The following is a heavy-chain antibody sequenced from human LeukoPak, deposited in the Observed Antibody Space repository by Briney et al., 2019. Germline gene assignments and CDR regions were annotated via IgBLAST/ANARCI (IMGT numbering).Heavy chain of an antibody. J-gene: IGHJ4*02. Sequence: PVGGPILSFGAPRFNFFSYGLSLGRQAPGQGVGWVSAICGSGGSTYYADSVKGRFTISRDNSKNTLYLQMNSLRAEDTAVYYCAKDQEVLLWFVPAKAWPDYWGQGTLVTVSS. CDR3: AKDQEVLLWFVPAKAWPDY. V-gene: IGHV3-23*01. CDR2: ICGSGGST. CDR1: RFNFFSYG. D-gene: IGHD3-10*01.